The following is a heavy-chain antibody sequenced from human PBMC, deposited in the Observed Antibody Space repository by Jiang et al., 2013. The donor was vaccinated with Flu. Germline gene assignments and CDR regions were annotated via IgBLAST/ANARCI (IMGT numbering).Heavy chain of an antibody. Sequence: YGPGLVKPSETLSLTCTVSGYSISSGYYWGWIRQPPGKGLEWIGGIYHSGSTYYNPSLKSRVTISVDTSKNQFSLKLSSVTAADTAVYYCARDLRAGGYFDYWGQGTLVTVSS. V-gene: IGHV4-38-2*02. J-gene: IGHJ4*02. CDR1: GYSISSGYY. D-gene: IGHD3-10*01. CDR3: ARDLRAGGYFDY. CDR2: IYHSGST.